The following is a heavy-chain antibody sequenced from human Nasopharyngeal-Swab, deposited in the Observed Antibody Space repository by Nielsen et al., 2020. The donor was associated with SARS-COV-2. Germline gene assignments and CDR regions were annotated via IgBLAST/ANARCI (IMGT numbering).Heavy chain of an antibody. CDR2: ISYDGSNK. CDR3: ARDIDDYVWGSYFDY. Sequence: GGSLRLSCAASGFTFSSYAMHWVRQAPGKGLEWVAVISYDGSNKYYADSVKGRFTISRDKSKNTLYLQMNSLRAEDTAVYYCARDIDDYVWGSYFDYWGQGTLVTVSS. D-gene: IGHD3-16*01. J-gene: IGHJ4*02. V-gene: IGHV3-30-3*01. CDR1: GFTFSSYA.